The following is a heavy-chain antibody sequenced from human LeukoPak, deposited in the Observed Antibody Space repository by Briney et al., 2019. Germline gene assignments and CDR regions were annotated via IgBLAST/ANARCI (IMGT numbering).Heavy chain of an antibody. CDR2: IYYSGRT. Sequence: PSETLSLTCTVSGGSISNYYWSWIRQPPGKGLEWIGYIYYSGRTNYNPSLKSRVTISVDTSKNQFSLKLSPVTAADTAVYYCARLRIVGATVLLLYYMDVWGKGTTVAVSS. J-gene: IGHJ6*03. V-gene: IGHV4-59*08. CDR3: ARLRIVGATVLLLYYMDV. D-gene: IGHD1-26*01. CDR1: GGSISNYY.